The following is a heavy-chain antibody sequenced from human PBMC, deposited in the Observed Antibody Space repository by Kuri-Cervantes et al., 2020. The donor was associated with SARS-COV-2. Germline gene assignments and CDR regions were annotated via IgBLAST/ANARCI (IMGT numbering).Heavy chain of an antibody. Sequence: GGSLRLSCAASGFTFSSYWMSWVRQAPGKGLEWVANIKQDGSEKYYVGSVKGRFTISRDNAKNSLYLQMNSLRAEDTAVYYCARLTTVTPPSSYWYFDLWGRAPWSPSPQ. D-gene: IGHD4-17*01. J-gene: IGHJ2*01. V-gene: IGHV3-7*01. CDR2: IKQDGSEK. CDR3: ARLTTVTPPSSYWYFDL. CDR1: GFTFSSYW.